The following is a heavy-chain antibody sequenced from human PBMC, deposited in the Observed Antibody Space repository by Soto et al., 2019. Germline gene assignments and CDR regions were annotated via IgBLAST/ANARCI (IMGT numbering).Heavy chain of an antibody. V-gene: IGHV4-59*01. Sequence: SETLSLTCTVSGGSISSYYWSWIRQPPGKGLEWIEDINYSVSTNYSLALKSRVTVSVDTSKIQFSLKLSSVTAADTAVYYCARDDFYSGYLFDYWGQGTLVTVSS. CDR1: GGSISSYY. J-gene: IGHJ4*02. CDR3: ARDDFYSGYLFDY. D-gene: IGHD3-3*01. CDR2: INYSVST.